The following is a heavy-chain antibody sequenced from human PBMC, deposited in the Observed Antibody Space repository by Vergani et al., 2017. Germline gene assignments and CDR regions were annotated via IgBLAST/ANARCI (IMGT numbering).Heavy chain of an antibody. J-gene: IGHJ4*02. Sequence: QLVQSGAEVKKPGASVKVSCKASGFTFTSSAVQWVRQARGLRLEWIGWIVVGSGNTNYAQKFQERVTITRDMSTSTAYMELSSLRSEDTAVYYCAADDLVRGGSYWGQGTLVTVSS. CDR3: AADDLVRGGSY. CDR2: IVVGSGNT. V-gene: IGHV1-58*01. CDR1: GFTFTSSA. D-gene: IGHD3-10*01.